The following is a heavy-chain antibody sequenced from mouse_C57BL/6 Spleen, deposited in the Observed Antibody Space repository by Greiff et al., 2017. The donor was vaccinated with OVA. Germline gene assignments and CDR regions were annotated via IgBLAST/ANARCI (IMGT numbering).Heavy chain of an antibody. CDR1: GYTFTSYW. J-gene: IGHJ1*03. V-gene: IGHV1-69*01. CDR3: ARYDGYVRYWYFDV. D-gene: IGHD2-2*01. CDR2: IDPSDSYT. Sequence: QVQLQQPGAELVMPGASVKLSCKASGYTFTSYWMHWVKQRPGQGLEWIGEIDPSDSYTNYNQKFKGKSTLTVDKSSSTAYMQLSSLTSGDSAVYYCARYDGYVRYWYFDVWGTGTTVTVSS.